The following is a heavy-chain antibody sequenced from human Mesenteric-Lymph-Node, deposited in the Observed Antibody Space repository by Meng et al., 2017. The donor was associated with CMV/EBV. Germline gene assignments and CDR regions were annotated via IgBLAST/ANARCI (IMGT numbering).Heavy chain of an antibody. CDR2: MNPNSGNT. CDR3: ARDYLDY. V-gene: IGHV1-2*02. CDR1: GYSFTNYW. Sequence: GESLKISCKASGYSFTNYWINWVRQATGQGLEWMGWMNPNSGNTGYAQKFQGRVTMTRDTSISTAYMELSRLRSDDTAVYYCARDYLDYWGQGTLVTVSS. J-gene: IGHJ4*02.